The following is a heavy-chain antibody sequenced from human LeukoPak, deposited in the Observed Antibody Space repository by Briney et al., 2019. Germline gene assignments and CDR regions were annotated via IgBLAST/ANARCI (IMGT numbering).Heavy chain of an antibody. CDR3: AREHSTGWYSNDY. V-gene: IGHV3-21*01. CDR2: ISSSSYI. D-gene: IGHD6-19*01. J-gene: IGHJ4*02. Sequence: PGGSLRLSCAASGFTFSSYSMNWVRQAPGKGLEWVSSISSSSYIYYADSVKGRFTISRDNAKNSLYLQMNSLRAEDTAVYYCAREHSTGWYSNDYWGQGTLVTVSS. CDR1: GFTFSSYS.